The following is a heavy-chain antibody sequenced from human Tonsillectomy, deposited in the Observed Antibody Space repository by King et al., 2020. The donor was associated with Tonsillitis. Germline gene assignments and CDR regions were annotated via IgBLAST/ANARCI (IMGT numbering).Heavy chain of an antibody. J-gene: IGHJ4*02. D-gene: IGHD3-10*01. Sequence: QLVQSGAEVKKPGASVKVSCKASGYTFTGYYIQWVRQAPGQGLEWMGWINPNSGGTNYAQSFQGRVTMTRDTSISTAYMDLSRLRSDDTAVYYCARVGAYGSGTYLVYWGQGTLVTVSS. V-gene: IGHV1-2*02. CDR2: INPNSGGT. CDR1: GYTFTGYY. CDR3: ARVGAYGSGTYLVY.